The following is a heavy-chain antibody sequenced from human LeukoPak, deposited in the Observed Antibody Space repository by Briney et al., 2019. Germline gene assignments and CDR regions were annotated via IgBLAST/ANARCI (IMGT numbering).Heavy chain of an antibody. CDR3: ARVRARDIVVVPAAD. Sequence: ASVTVSFKASGYTFTSYGISWVRQAPGQGGEWMGWISAYNGNTNYAQKLQGRVTMTTDTSTSTAYMELRSLRSDDTAVYYCARVRARDIVVVPAADWGQGTLVTVSS. CDR1: GYTFTSYG. CDR2: ISAYNGNT. J-gene: IGHJ4*02. D-gene: IGHD2-2*01. V-gene: IGHV1-18*01.